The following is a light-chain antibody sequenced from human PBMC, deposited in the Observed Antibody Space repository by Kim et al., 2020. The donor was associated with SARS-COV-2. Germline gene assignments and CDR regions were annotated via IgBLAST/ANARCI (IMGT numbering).Light chain of an antibody. CDR3: QQHHSFPLT. CDR1: QGISSN. CDR2: SAF. V-gene: IGKV1-9*01. Sequence: SVGETVTITCRASQGISSNLAWYQQRPGKAPSLLIYSAFTLHSGVPSRFSGSGSGTDFTLTITSLQPEDFATYHCQQHHSFPLTFGGGTKVDIK. J-gene: IGKJ4*01.